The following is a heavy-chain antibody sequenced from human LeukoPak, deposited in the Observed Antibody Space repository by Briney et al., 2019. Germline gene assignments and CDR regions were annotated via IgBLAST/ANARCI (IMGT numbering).Heavy chain of an antibody. Sequence: CLRLSCAASGLTFSDDYMGSSRQAPREGLWWGSYVSSSGSTIYYADSVKGRFTISRDNAKNSLYLQMNSLRAEDTAVYYCARVGNYGTHYYYYYMDVWGKGTTVTVSS. CDR3: ARVGNYGTHYYYYYMDV. CDR1: GLTFSDDY. J-gene: IGHJ6*03. V-gene: IGHV3-11*01. D-gene: IGHD4-11*01. CDR2: VSSSGSTI.